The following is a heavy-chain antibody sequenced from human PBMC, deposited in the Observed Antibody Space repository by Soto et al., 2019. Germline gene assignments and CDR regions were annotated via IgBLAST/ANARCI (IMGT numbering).Heavy chain of an antibody. J-gene: IGHJ3*02. V-gene: IGHV3-30-3*01. CDR3: ARVHDYGLLGAFDI. Sequence: XGSLRLSCAASGFTFGSYAMHWVRQAPGKGLEWVAVISYDGSNKYYADSVKGRFTISRDNSKNTLYLQMNSLRAEDTAVYYCARVHDYGLLGAFDIWGQGTMVTVSS. CDR2: ISYDGSNK. CDR1: GFTFGSYA. D-gene: IGHD4-17*01.